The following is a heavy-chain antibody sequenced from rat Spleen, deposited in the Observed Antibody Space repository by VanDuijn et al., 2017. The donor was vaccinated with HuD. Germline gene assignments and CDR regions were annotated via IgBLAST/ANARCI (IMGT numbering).Heavy chain of an antibody. D-gene: IGHD1-8*01. Sequence: EVQLVESGGGLVQPGRSLKLSCAASGFTFSNYYMAWVRQAPTKGLEWVASITNSGGSTYYRDSVKGRFTISRDNAKSTLYLQMDSLRSEDPATYYCTREFLTTVATGFAYWGQGTLVTVSS. CDR1: GFTFSNYY. V-gene: IGHV5S23*01. J-gene: IGHJ3*01. CDR2: ITNSGGST. CDR3: TREFLTTVATGFAY.